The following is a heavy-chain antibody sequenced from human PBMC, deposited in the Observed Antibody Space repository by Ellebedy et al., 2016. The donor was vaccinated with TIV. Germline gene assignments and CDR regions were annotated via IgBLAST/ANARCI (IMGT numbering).Heavy chain of an antibody. CDR1: GHSFTTYW. J-gene: IGHJ4*02. Sequence: PGGSLRLSFKDSGHSFTTYWIGWVRQMSGKGLEWMGIIYPGDSDTRYGPSFQGQVTISADKSISTAYLQWSSLKASDTAMYYCARVGEVAATPCSYWGQGTLVTVSS. D-gene: IGHD2-15*01. CDR3: ARVGEVAATPCSY. V-gene: IGHV5-51*01. CDR2: IYPGDSDT.